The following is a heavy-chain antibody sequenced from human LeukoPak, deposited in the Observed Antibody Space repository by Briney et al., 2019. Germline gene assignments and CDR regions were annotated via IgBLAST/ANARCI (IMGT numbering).Heavy chain of an antibody. V-gene: IGHV4-39*07. CDR2: IYYSGST. D-gene: IGHD3-22*01. CDR1: GGSISSSSYY. J-gene: IGHJ4*02. Sequence: SETLCLTCTVSGGSISSSSYYWGWLRQPPGKGLEWIGSIYYSGSTYYNPSLDSRLIMSVDTSKSQFSLRLTSVTGAETALYYCASLYKYERSAYPRIYWGQRTLVTLST. CDR3: ASLYKYERSAYPRIY.